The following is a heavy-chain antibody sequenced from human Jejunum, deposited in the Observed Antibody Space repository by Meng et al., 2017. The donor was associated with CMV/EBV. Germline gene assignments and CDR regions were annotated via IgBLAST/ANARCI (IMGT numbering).Heavy chain of an antibody. Sequence: FDDYALHWIRQPPGKCLGWVSSIYWIGNHIGFADSVKGRFSIYRDNAKNTLSLEMNNLRPEDTALYYCVKDSYSSSAYEASFDYWGQGTLVTVSS. V-gene: IGHV3-9*01. D-gene: IGHD6-13*01. J-gene: IGHJ4*02. CDR1: FDDYA. CDR3: VKDSYSSSAYEASFDY. CDR2: IYWIGNHI.